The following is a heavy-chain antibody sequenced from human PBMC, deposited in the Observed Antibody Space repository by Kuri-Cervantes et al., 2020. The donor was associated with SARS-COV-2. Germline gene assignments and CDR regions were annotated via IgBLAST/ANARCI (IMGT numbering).Heavy chain of an antibody. CDR1: GYTFTGYY. D-gene: IGHD3-22*01. Sequence: ASVKVSCKASGYTFTGYYMHWVRQAPGQGLEWMGWINPNSGNTNYAQKLQGRVTMTTDTSTSTAYMELKSLRSDDTAVYYCARDRDYYDSGGYWGQGTLVTVSS. CDR2: INPNSGNT. CDR3: ARDRDYYDSGGY. V-gene: IGHV1-2*02. J-gene: IGHJ4*02.